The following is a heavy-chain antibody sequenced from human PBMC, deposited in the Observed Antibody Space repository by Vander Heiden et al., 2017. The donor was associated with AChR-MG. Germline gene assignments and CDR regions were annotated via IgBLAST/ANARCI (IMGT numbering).Heavy chain of an antibody. CDR1: GGSSSGYY. CDR2: INHSGST. D-gene: IGHD6-13*01. CDR3: ARGRGVSSWYYYYYGMDV. J-gene: IGHJ6*02. Sequence: QVQLQQWGAGLLKPSETLSLTCAVYGGSSSGYYWSWIRQPPGKGLEWIGEINHSGSTNYNPSLKSRVTISVDTSKNQFSLKLSSVTAADTAVYYCARGRGVSSWYYYYYGMDVWGQGTTVTVSS. V-gene: IGHV4-34*01.